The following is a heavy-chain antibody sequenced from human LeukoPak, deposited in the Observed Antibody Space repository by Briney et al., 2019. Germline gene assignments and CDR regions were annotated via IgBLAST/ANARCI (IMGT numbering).Heavy chain of an antibody. D-gene: IGHD5-18*01. V-gene: IGHV4-30-2*01. J-gene: IGHJ3*02. CDR1: GGSISSGGYS. CDR2: IYHSGST. Sequence: SETLSLTCAVSGGSISSGGYSWSWIREPPGKGLEGIGYIYHSGSTYYNPSLKSRVTISVDRSKNQFSLKLSSVTAADTAVYYCARGGHTARDAFDIWGQGTMVTVSS. CDR3: ARGGHTARDAFDI.